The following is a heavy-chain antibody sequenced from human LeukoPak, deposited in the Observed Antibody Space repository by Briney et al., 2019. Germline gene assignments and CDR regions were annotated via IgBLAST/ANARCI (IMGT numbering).Heavy chain of an antibody. Sequence: SETLSLTCAVYGGSFSGYYWSWIRQPPGKGLEWIGEINHSGSTNYNPSLKSRVTISIDTSKNQFSLKLSSVTAADTAVYYCARLGTVVTGLDYWGQGTLVTVSS. D-gene: IGHD4-23*01. V-gene: IGHV4-34*01. CDR3: ARLGTVVTGLDY. CDR1: GGSFSGYY. J-gene: IGHJ4*02. CDR2: INHSGST.